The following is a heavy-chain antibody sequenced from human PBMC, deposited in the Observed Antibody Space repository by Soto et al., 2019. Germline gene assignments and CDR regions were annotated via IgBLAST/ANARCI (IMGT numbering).Heavy chain of an antibody. V-gene: IGHV1-2*04. J-gene: IGHJ3*02. Sequence: ASVKVSCKASGYTFTCYYMHWVRQAPGQGLEWMGWINPNSGGTNYAQKFQGWVTMTRDTSISTAYMELSRLRSDDTAVYYCARSLGTTGTTDAFDIWGQGTMVTVSS. CDR1: GYTFTCYY. D-gene: IGHD1-1*01. CDR3: ARSLGTTGTTDAFDI. CDR2: INPNSGGT.